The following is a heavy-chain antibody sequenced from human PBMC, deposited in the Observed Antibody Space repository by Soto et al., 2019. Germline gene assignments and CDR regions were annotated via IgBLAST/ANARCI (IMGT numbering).Heavy chain of an antibody. CDR3: ARDPYGGFSGGVYFYYGLDV. Sequence: SAPLSLTCAVYGGSFICYYWSWIRQPPGKGLDWIGEINHSGSTNYNPSLKSRVTISVDTSKNQFSLKLTSVTAADTAIYYCARDPYGGFSGGVYFYYGLDVWGQGNTVTVSS. CDR2: INHSGST. V-gene: IGHV4-34*01. D-gene: IGHD4-17*01. J-gene: IGHJ6*02. CDR1: GGSFICYY.